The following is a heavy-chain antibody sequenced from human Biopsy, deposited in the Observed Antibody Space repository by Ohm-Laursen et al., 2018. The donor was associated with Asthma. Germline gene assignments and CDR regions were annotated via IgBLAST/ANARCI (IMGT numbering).Heavy chain of an antibody. V-gene: IGHV1-3*01. Sequence: ASVKVSCKASGYTFIHYAIHWVRQAPGQRLEWMGWINAGNGNTKYSQKFQGRVTITRDTSASTAYMDLRSLRSEDTAMYYCARTYYDFLTGQVNDAFAMWGQGTMVTVSS. J-gene: IGHJ3*02. D-gene: IGHD3-9*01. CDR1: GYTFIHYA. CDR2: INAGNGNT. CDR3: ARTYYDFLTGQVNDAFAM.